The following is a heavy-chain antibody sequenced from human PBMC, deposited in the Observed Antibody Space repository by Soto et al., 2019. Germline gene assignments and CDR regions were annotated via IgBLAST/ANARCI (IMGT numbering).Heavy chain of an antibody. D-gene: IGHD1-26*01. CDR2: IYYSGST. V-gene: IGHV4-39*01. CDR3: ARHMGMGINY. J-gene: IGHJ4*02. Sequence: QLQLQESGPGLVKPSETLSLTCTVSGGSISSSSYYWGWIRQPPGKGLEWIGSIYYSGSTYYNPSLKSRVTISVDTSKNQFSLKLSSVTAADTAVYYCARHMGMGINYWGQGTLVTVSS. CDR1: GGSISSSSYY.